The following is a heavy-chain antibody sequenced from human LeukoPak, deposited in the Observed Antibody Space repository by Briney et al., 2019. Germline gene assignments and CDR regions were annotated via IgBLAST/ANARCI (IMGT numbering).Heavy chain of an antibody. J-gene: IGHJ6*03. D-gene: IGHD6-19*01. CDR2: IYTTGST. CDR3: ARDRGTSSSLGYFYYCMDV. CDR1: GDSISSGTSY. V-gene: IGHV4-61*09. Sequence: PSETLSLTCTVSGDSISSGTSYWSWIRQPAGKGLEWIGHIYTTGSTHYNSSLKSRVTTSVDTSKNQFSLKLHSVTAADTAVYYCARDRGTSSSLGYFYYCMDVWGKGTTVTVSS.